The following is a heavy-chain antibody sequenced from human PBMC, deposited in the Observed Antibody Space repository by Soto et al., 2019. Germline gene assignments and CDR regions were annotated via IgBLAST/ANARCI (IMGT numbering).Heavy chain of an antibody. CDR3: ARPRPYCGGDCPDS. V-gene: IGHV3-74*01. Sequence: EVQLVESGGGLVQPGGSLRLSCAASGFTFSSYWMHWVRQAPGKGLVWVSRINSDGSSTSYADSVKDRFTISRDNAKNTLYLQMNSLRAEDTAVYYCARPRPYCGGDCPDSWGQGTLVTVSS. J-gene: IGHJ4*02. CDR1: GFTFSSYW. D-gene: IGHD2-21*02. CDR2: INSDGSST.